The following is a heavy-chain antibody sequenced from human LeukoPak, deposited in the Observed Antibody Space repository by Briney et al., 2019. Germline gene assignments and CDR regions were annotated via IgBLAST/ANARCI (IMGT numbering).Heavy chain of an antibody. CDR2: ISSSGSYI. CDR3: AKRGSLSSGWYLDFDY. V-gene: IGHV3-21*04. D-gene: IGHD6-19*01. Sequence: GGSLRLSCAASGFTISSYSMNWVRQAPGKGLEWVSSISSSGSYIYYADSVKGRFTISRDNSKNTLYLQMNSLRAEDTAVYYCAKRGSLSSGWYLDFDYWGQGTLVTVSS. CDR1: GFTISSYS. J-gene: IGHJ4*02.